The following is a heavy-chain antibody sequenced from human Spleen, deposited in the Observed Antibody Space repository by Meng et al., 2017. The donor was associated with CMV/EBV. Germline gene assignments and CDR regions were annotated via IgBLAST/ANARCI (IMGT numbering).Heavy chain of an antibody. V-gene: IGHV3-21*01. J-gene: IGHJ4*02. D-gene: IGHD6-6*01. CDR1: GFTFSSYA. CDR2: IVSTSSYI. CDR3: ARGVGQLSCDY. Sequence: GESLKISCAASGFTFSSYAMHWVRQAPGKGLEWVSAIVSTSSYIYYADSVKGRFTISRDNAKNSLYLQMNSLRAEDTAVYYCARGVGQLSCDYWGQGTLVTVSS.